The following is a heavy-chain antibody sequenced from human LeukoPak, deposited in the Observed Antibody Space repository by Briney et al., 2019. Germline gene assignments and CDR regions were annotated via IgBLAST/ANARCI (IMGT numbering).Heavy chain of an antibody. Sequence: PSETLSLTCIVSGGSISSASYYWGWIRQPPGKGLEWIGSIYYSGSTYYNPSLESRVTILVDTSKEQLSLNLISLTAADTAVYYCARRESSRWYSIWGQGTLVTVSS. J-gene: IGHJ4*02. V-gene: IGHV4-39*01. CDR2: IYYSGST. D-gene: IGHD6-13*01. CDR1: GGSISSASYY. CDR3: ARRESSRWYSI.